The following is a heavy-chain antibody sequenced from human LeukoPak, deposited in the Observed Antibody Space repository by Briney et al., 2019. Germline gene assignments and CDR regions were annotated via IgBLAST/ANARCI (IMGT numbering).Heavy chain of an antibody. CDR2: ISSDGNDK. Sequence: GGSLRLSCAASGVTFSSYGMHWVRQAPGKGLEWVALISSDGNDKLYGDSVRGRFTISRDDSKSTLYLQMNSLRAEDTAVYYCTTKVIRGNSGDDYDDWGQGTLVTVSS. V-gene: IGHV3-30*03. J-gene: IGHJ4*02. CDR3: TTKVIRGNSGDDYDD. CDR1: GVTFSSYG. D-gene: IGHD5-12*01.